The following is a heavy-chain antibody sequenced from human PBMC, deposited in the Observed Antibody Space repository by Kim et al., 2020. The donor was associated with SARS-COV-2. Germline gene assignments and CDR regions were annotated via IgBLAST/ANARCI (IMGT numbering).Heavy chain of an antibody. CDR3: AGGGDRPAYYYYYGMDV. V-gene: IGHV3-48*03. Sequence: VKGRFTISRGNAKNSLYLQMNSLRAEDTAVYYCAGGGDRPAYYYYYGMDVWGQGTTVTVSS. D-gene: IGHD3-10*01. J-gene: IGHJ6*02.